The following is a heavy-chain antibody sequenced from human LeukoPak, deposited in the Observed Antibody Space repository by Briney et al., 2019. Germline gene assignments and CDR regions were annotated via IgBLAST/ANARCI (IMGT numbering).Heavy chain of an antibody. CDR3: ARVSSWGVYYYYGMDV. D-gene: IGHD6-13*01. CDR1: GGSISSYY. CDR2: IYYSGST. Sequence: PSETLSPTCTVSGGSISSYYWSWIRQPPGKGLEWIGYIYYSGSTNYNPSLKSRVTISVDTSKNQFSLKLSSVTAADTAVYYCARVSSWGVYYYYGMDVWGQGTTVTVSS. J-gene: IGHJ6*02. V-gene: IGHV4-59*01.